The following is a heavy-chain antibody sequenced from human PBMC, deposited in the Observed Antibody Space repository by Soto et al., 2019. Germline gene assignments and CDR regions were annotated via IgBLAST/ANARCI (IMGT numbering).Heavy chain of an antibody. CDR1: GGSISSGDYY. CDR3: ARDNILGILYGGMDV. CDR2: IYYSGST. Sequence: QVQLQESGPGLVKPSQTLSLTCTVSGGSISSGDYYWSWIRQPPGKGLEWIGYIYYSGSTYYNPSLNSRVTISVDTSKNQFSLKLSSVTAADTAVYYCARDNILGILYGGMDVWGQGTTVTVSS. V-gene: IGHV4-30-4*01. D-gene: IGHD3-3*01. J-gene: IGHJ6*02.